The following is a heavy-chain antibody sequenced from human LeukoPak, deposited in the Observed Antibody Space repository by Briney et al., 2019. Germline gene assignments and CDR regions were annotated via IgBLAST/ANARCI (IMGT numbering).Heavy chain of an antibody. V-gene: IGHV3-48*01. D-gene: IGHD6-13*01. J-gene: IGHJ4*02. Sequence: PGGSLRLSCSASGFTFSSYSMSWVRQAPGKGLEWVSYISSSSSTIYYADSLKGRFTISRDNAKNSLYLQMNSLRAEDTAVYYCARDSYSSSWYFSFWGQGTLVTVSS. CDR3: ARDSYSSSWYFSF. CDR2: ISSSSSTI. CDR1: GFTFSSYS.